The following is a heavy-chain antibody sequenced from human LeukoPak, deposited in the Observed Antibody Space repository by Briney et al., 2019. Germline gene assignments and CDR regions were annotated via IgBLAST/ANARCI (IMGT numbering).Heavy chain of an antibody. CDR3: ARSPRYCSGGSCYFPFDY. J-gene: IGHJ4*02. D-gene: IGHD2-15*01. Sequence: ASVKVSCKASGYTFTGYYMHWVRQAPGQGLEWMGWINPNSGGTNYAQKFQGRVTMTRDTSISTAYMELSRLRSDDTAVYYCARSPRYCSGGSCYFPFDYWGQGTLVTVSS. CDR2: INPNSGGT. V-gene: IGHV1-2*02. CDR1: GYTFTGYY.